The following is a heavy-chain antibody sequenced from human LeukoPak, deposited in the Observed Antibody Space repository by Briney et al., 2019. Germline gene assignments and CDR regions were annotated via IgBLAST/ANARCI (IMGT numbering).Heavy chain of an antibody. CDR1: GGSFSTYY. J-gene: IGHJ4*02. D-gene: IGHD6-19*01. CDR2: INHIGTT. V-gene: IGHV4-34*01. CDR3: ARADSSGWPPSPHFDY. Sequence: SETLSPTCAVYGGSFSTYYWTWIRQPPGKGLEWVGEINHIGTTNYNPSLKSRVTISVDTSKKQFSLKLGSVTAADTAVYYCARADSSGWPPSPHFDYWGQGTLVTVSS.